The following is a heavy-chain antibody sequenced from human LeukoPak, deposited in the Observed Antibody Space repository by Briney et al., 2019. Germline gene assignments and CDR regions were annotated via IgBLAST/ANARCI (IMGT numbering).Heavy chain of an antibody. Sequence: GGSLRLSCTASGFTFGDYAMSWVRQAPGKGLEWVGFIRSKAYGGTTEYAASVKGRFTISRDDSKSIAYLQMNSLKTEDTAVYYCTRDRYYYGSGSYVHWGQGTLVTVSS. D-gene: IGHD3-10*01. CDR2: IRSKAYGGTT. J-gene: IGHJ4*02. CDR3: TRDRYYYGSGSYVH. V-gene: IGHV3-49*04. CDR1: GFTFGDYA.